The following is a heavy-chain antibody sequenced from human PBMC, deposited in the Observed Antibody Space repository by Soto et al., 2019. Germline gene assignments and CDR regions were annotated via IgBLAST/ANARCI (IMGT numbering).Heavy chain of an antibody. D-gene: IGHD3-22*01. CDR2: ISYDGSDK. Sequence: PGGSLRLSCAASGFTFSSYGMHWVRQAPGKGLEWVALISYDGSDKYSAGSVKGRFTISRDNSKNTVYLQMNSLRAEDTAIYYCAKDLNYYDTSGYLEGTDYWGQGTLVTVSS. CDR3: AKDLNYYDTSGYLEGTDY. V-gene: IGHV3-30*18. J-gene: IGHJ4*02. CDR1: GFTFSSYG.